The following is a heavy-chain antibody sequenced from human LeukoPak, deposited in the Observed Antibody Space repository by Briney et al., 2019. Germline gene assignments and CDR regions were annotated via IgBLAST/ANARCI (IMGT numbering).Heavy chain of an antibody. CDR1: GFTFSSYG. V-gene: IGHV3-7*01. J-gene: IGHJ4*02. Sequence: GGSLRLSCAASGFTFSSYGMHWVRQAPGKGLEWVANIKQDGSAKYYVDSVKGRFTISRDNAKNSLYLQMNSLRAADTAVYYCATNWGLDYWGQGTLVTVSS. D-gene: IGHD7-27*01. CDR3: ATNWGLDY. CDR2: IKQDGSAK.